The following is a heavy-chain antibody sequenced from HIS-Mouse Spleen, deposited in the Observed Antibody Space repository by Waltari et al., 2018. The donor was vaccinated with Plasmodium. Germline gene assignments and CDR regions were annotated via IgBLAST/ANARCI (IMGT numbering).Heavy chain of an antibody. CDR1: GFTFSSYW. CDR2: IKQDGSEK. J-gene: IGHJ2*01. V-gene: IGHV3-7*01. CDR3: ASSWYWYFDL. D-gene: IGHD6-13*01. Sequence: VQLVESGGGWVQPGGSLRLSCAPSGFTFSSYWMSWVRQAPGKGLEWVANIKQDGSEKYYVDSVKGRFTISRDNAKNSLYLQMNSLRAEDTAVYYCASSWYWYFDLWGRGTLVTVSS.